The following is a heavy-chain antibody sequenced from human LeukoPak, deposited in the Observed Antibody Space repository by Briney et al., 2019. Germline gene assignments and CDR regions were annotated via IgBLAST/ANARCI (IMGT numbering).Heavy chain of an antibody. CDR2: IAHHGNNK. CDR3: AKDGSWSCTD. CDR1: GFTFSSSA. Sequence: GGSLRLSCGASGFTFSSSAMHWVRQGPGKGLEWVAYIAHHGNNKYYADSVKGRFTISRDSSKGSLYLQMNSLRADDTAVYYCAKDGSWSCTDWGQGTLVRVSS. J-gene: IGHJ4*02. D-gene: IGHD2-8*02. V-gene: IGHV3-30*02.